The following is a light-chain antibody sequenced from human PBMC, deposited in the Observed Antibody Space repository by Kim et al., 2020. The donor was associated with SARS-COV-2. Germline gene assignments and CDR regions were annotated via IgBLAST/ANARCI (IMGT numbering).Light chain of an antibody. CDR3: QQTNGLPRT. CDR2: GSS. Sequence: DIQMTQSPSSVPASVGDRVTITCRASQDIGTSLAWYQQKPGKAPELLIYGSSTLQSGVPSRFSGSGSGTDFTLAISCLQPEDFATYFCQQTNGLPRTFGPGTKVDIK. CDR1: QDIGTS. J-gene: IGKJ3*01. V-gene: IGKV1-12*01.